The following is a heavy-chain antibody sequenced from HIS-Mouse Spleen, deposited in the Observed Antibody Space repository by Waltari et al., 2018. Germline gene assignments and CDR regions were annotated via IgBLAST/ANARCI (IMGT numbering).Heavy chain of an antibody. J-gene: IGHJ2*01. Sequence: QVQLQQWGAGLLKPSETLSLTCAVYGGSFSGYYWSWIRQPPGKGLEWIGEINHSGSTNYNPSLKSRVTISVDTSKNQFSLKLSSVTAADTAVYYCAGYNWNYGTDYWGRGTLVTVSS. CDR1: GGSFSGYY. CDR2: INHSGST. V-gene: IGHV4-34*01. CDR3: AGYNWNYGTDY. D-gene: IGHD1-7*01.